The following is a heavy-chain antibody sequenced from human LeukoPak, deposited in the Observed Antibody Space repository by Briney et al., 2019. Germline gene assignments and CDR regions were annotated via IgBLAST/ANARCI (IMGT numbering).Heavy chain of an antibody. CDR2: IYYRGSS. V-gene: IGHV4-31*03. CDR1: GASISSDGHY. J-gene: IGHJ3*02. CDR3: ASYYYDSLESFDI. Sequence: SETLSLTCTVSGASISSDGHYWNWIRQHPGKGLEWIGYIYYRGSSYYNPSLKSRVTMSIDTSQNQSSLKLSSVTAADTAIYYCASYYYDSLESFDIWGQGTMVTVSS. D-gene: IGHD3-22*01.